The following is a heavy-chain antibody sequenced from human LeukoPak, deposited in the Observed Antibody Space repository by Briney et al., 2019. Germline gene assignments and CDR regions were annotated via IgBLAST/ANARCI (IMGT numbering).Heavy chain of an antibody. D-gene: IGHD3-22*01. V-gene: IGHV3-23*01. CDR2: ISGSGGST. Sequence: GGSLRLSCAASGFTFSSYAMSWVRQAPGKGLEWVSAISGSGGSTYYADSVKGRFTISRDNSKNMLFLQMNSLRAEDTALYYCAKGSNYGSGYYFDYWGQGTLVTVSP. CDR1: GFTFSSYA. J-gene: IGHJ4*02. CDR3: AKGSNYGSGYYFDY.